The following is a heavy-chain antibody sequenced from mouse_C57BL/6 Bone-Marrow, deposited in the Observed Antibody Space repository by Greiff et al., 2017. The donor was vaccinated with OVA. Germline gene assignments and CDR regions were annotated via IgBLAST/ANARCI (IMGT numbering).Heavy chain of an antibody. V-gene: IGHV14-4*01. D-gene: IGHD2-5*01. J-gene: IGHJ3*01. CDR2: IDPENGDT. CDR1: GFNIKDDY. Sequence: VQLQQPGAELVRPGASVKLSCTASGFNIKDDYMHWVKQRPEQGLEWIGWIDPENGDTEYASKFQGKATITADTSSNTAYLQLSSLTSEDTAVYYCTAYYSNYRFAWFAYWGQGTLVTVSA. CDR3: TAYYSNYRFAWFAY.